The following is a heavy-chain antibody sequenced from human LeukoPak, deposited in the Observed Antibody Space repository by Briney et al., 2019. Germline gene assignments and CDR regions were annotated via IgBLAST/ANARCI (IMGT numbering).Heavy chain of an antibody. V-gene: IGHV3-48*04. CDR2: ISSSGSTI. CDR3: AELGITMIGGV. CDR1: GFTFTNNF. D-gene: IGHD3-10*02. Sequence: GGSLRLSCAASGFTFTNNFMSWVRQAPGKGLEWVSYISSSGSTIYYADSVKGRFTISRDNAKNSLYLQMNSLRAEDTAVYYCAELGITMIGGVWGKGTTVTISS. J-gene: IGHJ6*04.